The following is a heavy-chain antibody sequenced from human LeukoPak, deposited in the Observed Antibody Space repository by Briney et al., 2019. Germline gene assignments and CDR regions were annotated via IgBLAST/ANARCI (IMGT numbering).Heavy chain of an antibody. CDR3: AREEFDY. CDR2: IWYDGSNK. V-gene: IGHV3-33*01. Sequence: GGSLTLSCAASGFTFSSYGIHWVRQAPGKGLEWVAVIWYDGSNKYYADSVKGRFTISRDNSKNTLYEQMNSVRTEETAVYYCAREEFDYGGQGTLATVSS. CDR1: GFTFSSYG. J-gene: IGHJ4*02.